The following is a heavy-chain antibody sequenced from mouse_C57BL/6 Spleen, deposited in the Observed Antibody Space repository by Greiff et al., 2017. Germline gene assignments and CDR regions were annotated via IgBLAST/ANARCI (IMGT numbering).Heavy chain of an antibody. D-gene: IGHD1-1*01. J-gene: IGHJ1*03. CDR1: GFTFSSYA. V-gene: IGHV5-9-1*02. CDR2: ISSGGDYI. CDR3: TRGCGSSFYWYFDV. Sequence: EVQLVESGEGLVKPGGSLKLSCAASGFTFSSYAMSWVRQTPEKRLEWVAYISSGGDYIYYADTVKGRFTISRDNARNTLYLQMSSLKSEDTAMYYCTRGCGSSFYWYFDVWSTGTTVTVSS.